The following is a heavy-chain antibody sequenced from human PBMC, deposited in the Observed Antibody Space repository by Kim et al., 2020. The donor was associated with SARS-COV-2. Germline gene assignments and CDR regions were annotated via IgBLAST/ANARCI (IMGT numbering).Heavy chain of an antibody. Sequence: STSYAQKFQGRVTMTRDTSTSTVYMELSSLRSEDTAVYYCASQSLDAFDIWGQGTMVTVSS. J-gene: IGHJ3*02. CDR2: ST. V-gene: IGHV1-46*01. CDR3: ASQSLDAFDI.